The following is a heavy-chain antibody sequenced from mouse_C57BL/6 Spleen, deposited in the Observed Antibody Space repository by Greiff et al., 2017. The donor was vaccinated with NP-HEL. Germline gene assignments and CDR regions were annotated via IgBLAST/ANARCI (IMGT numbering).Heavy chain of an antibody. D-gene: IGHD3-3*01. J-gene: IGHJ3*01. Sequence: VQLQQPGAELVKPGASVKLSCKASGYTFTSYWMHWVRQRPGQGLVWIGMIHPNSGSTNYNEKFKGKATLTVDKSSSTAYMQLSSLTSEDSAVYYCARGLGSWFAYWGQGTLVTVSA. V-gene: IGHV1-64*01. CDR1: GYTFTSYW. CDR3: ARGLGSWFAY. CDR2: IHPNSGST.